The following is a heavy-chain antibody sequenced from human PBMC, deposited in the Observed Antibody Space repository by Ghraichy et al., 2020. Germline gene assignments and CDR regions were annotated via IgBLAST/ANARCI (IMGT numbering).Heavy chain of an antibody. J-gene: IGHJ4*02. Sequence: SETLSLTCTVSGGSISSSSYYWGWIRQPPGKGLEWIGSIYYSGSTYYNPTLKSRVTISVDTYKNQFSLKLSSVTAADMAVYYCETHQTWELRYDYWGQGTLVTVSS. D-gene: IGHD1-26*01. V-gene: IGHV4-39*01. CDR2: IYYSGST. CDR1: GGSISSSSYY. CDR3: ETHQTWELRYDY.